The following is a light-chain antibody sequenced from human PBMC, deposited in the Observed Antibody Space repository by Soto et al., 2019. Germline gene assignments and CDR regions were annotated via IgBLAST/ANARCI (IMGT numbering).Light chain of an antibody. CDR3: QHRSNWTEIT. CDR2: DAS. V-gene: IGKV3-11*01. CDR1: QSVSNY. Sequence: EIVLTQSPATLSLSPGERATLSCRASQSVSNYLAWYQQKPGQAPRLLIYDASNRATGIPARFSGSGSGTDFTLTISSLEPEDFAVYYCQHRSNWTEITFGPGTKVDIK. J-gene: IGKJ3*01.